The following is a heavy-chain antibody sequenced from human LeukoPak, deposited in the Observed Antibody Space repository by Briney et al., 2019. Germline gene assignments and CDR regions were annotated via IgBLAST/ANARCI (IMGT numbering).Heavy chain of an antibody. CDR1: GFTFSSYW. J-gene: IGHJ4*02. Sequence: GGSLRLSCAASGFTFSSYWMSWVRQAPGKGLEWVANIKQDGSEKYYVDSVKGRFTISRDNAKNSMYLRMNSLRAEDTAVYYCARGRSYDSRATNGYWGQGTLVTVSS. CDR3: ARGRSYDSRATNGY. D-gene: IGHD3-22*01. CDR2: IKQDGSEK. V-gene: IGHV3-7*01.